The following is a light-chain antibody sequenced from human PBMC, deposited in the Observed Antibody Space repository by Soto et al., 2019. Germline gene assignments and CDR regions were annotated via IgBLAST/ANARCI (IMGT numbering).Light chain of an antibody. CDR3: GSFTSGNTAYV. Sequence: QSALTQPGSVSGSPGQSITISCTGTSSDVGAYNYVSWYQQHPGKAPKLMIYEVTNRPSGVSTRFSGSKSGNTASLTISGLQAEDEADYYCGSFTSGNTAYVFGTGTKLTVL. CDR1: SSDVGAYNY. J-gene: IGLJ1*01. V-gene: IGLV2-14*01. CDR2: EVT.